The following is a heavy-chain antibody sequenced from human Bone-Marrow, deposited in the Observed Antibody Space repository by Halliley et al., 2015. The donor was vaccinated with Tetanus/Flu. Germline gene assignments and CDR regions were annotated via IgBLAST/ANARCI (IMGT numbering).Heavy chain of an antibody. CDR3: AREGWLSEYNHDAFDV. CDR2: VYYTGST. V-gene: IGHV4-59*01. Sequence: TLSLTCTISGGSINSYYWSWIRQSPGKGLEWIGYVYYTGSTDYSPSLQSRVTISLDTPKKQFSLTLTSVTAADTAVYYCAREGWLSEYNHDAFDVWGQGTVVTVSS. CDR1: GGSINSYY. J-gene: IGHJ3*01. D-gene: IGHD5-18*01.